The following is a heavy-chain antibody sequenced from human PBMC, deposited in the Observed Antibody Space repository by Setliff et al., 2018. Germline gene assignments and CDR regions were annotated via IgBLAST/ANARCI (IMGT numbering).Heavy chain of an antibody. J-gene: IGHJ6*03. V-gene: IGHV3-7*03. CDR3: AREKMATNYYYYYMDV. Sequence: GGSLRLSCAASGFTFSSYWMSWVRQAPGKGLGWVANIKQDGSEKYYVDSVKGRFTISRDNAKNSLYLQMNSLRAEDTAVYYCAREKMATNYYYYYMDVWGKGTTVTVSS. D-gene: IGHD5-12*01. CDR1: GFTFSSYW. CDR2: IKQDGSEK.